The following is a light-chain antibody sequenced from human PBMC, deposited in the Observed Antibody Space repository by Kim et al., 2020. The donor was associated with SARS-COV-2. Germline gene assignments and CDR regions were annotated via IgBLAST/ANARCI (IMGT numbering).Light chain of an antibody. CDR1: QGLTNN. J-gene: IGKJ2*01. CDR2: GAV. Sequence: DMVMTQSPATLSVSPGDTATLSCRASQGLTNNLAWYQQKPGQPPRLLIYGAVTRATGFPARFSGSGSGTEFTLTISSVQSEDFAIYYCQQYKNWPYTFGQGTKLEIK. V-gene: IGKV3-15*01. CDR3: QQYKNWPYT.